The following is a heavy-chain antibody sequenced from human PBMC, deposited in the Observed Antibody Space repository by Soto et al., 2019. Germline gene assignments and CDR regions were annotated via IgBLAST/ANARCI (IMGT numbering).Heavy chain of an antibody. D-gene: IGHD3-3*01. CDR2: VSPDSGST. V-gene: IGHV1-8*01. CDR1: GYTFSGYD. J-gene: IGHJ6*04. Sequence: QVQLVQSGAEVKKPGASVRVSCKASGYTFSGYDINWVRQATGQGLEWMGWVSPDSGSTGYAGIFQGRVTMTWDRSPTTAYTDLSSLTSEDWAVYYCARATELRYVEWSVYRGGNYAMDVWGEGTTVTVSS. CDR3: ARATELRYVEWSVYRGGNYAMDV.